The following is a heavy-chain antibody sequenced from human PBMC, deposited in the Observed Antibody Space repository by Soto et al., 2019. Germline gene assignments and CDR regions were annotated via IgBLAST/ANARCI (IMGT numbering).Heavy chain of an antibody. D-gene: IGHD3-3*01. CDR2: ISSSSSTI. Sequence: EVQLVESGGGLVQPGGSLRLSCAASGFTFSSYSMNRVRQAPGKGLEWVSYISSSSSTIYYADSVKGRFTISRDNAKNSLSLQMNSVRDEDTAVYYCARGSRFLEWLFLFDYWGQGTLVTVSS. CDR1: GFTFSSYS. CDR3: ARGSRFLEWLFLFDY. V-gene: IGHV3-48*02. J-gene: IGHJ4*02.